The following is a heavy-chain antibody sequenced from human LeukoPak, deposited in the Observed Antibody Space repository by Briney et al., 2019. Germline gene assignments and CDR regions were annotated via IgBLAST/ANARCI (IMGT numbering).Heavy chain of an antibody. CDR3: ARASPGIAVAGTFGY. V-gene: IGHV3-30*04. Sequence: SGGSLRLSCAASGFSFSSYAMSWVRQAPGKGLEWVAVISYDGSNKYYADSVKGRFTISRDNSKNTLYLQMNSLRAEDTAVYYCARASPGIAVAGTFGYWGQGTLVTVSS. CDR1: GFSFSSYA. D-gene: IGHD6-19*01. CDR2: ISYDGSNK. J-gene: IGHJ4*02.